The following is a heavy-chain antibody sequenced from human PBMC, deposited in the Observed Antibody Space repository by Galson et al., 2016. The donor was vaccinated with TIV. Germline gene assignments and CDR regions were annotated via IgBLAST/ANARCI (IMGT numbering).Heavy chain of an antibody. D-gene: IGHD2-2*01. J-gene: IGHJ4*02. V-gene: IGHV4-4*07. CDR2: IFTDGTT. CDR1: GGSVSRYY. Sequence: ETLSLTCSVSGGSVSRYYWSWVRQSPGKGREWIGRIFTDGTTTYNPSLKSRVAISVDTSRRQFSLRLRSVTAADTALYYCARDRPAVVGPLDWGQGTLVTVSS. CDR3: ARDRPAVVGPLD.